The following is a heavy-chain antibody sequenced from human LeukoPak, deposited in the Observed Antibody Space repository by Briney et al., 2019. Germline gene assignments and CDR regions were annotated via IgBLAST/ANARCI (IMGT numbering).Heavy chain of an antibody. D-gene: IGHD6-19*01. CDR1: GFIFSNYW. CDR3: ATAGKYRFDN. J-gene: IGHJ5*02. Sequence: PGGSLRLSCAASGFIFSNYWMHWVRQAPGEELVWVSRMNTDGSTINYADYVKGRFTISRDDARNTLYLQMNSLTTEDTAVYYCATAGKYRFDNWGQGILVTVPS. V-gene: IGHV3-74*01. CDR2: MNTDGSTI.